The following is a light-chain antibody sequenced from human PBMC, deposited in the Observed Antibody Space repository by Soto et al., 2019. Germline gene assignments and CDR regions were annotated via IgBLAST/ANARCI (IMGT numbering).Light chain of an antibody. CDR1: SSDVGRYTY. CDR3: TSYTSTSTPYV. J-gene: IGLJ1*01. CDR2: DVY. Sequence: SALPQPASVSGSPGQSITISCAGTSSDVGRYTYVSWYQQHPGKAPKLIIYDVYNRPSGVSNRFSGSKSGNTASLTISGLQAEDEADYYCTSYTSTSTPYVFGGGTKVTV. V-gene: IGLV2-14*01.